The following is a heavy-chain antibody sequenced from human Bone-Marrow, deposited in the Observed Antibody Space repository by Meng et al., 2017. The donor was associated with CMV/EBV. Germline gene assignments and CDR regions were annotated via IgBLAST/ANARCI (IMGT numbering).Heavy chain of an antibody. CDR2: ITSSSSMI. J-gene: IGHJ6*02. CDR3: AREECSGGSCYGMDV. D-gene: IGHD2-15*01. CDR1: GGSISSGSYYS. Sequence: ETLSLTCTVSGGSISSGSYYSVNWVRQAPGKGLEWVSYITSSSSMIFYADSVKGRFTVSRDNAKNSVYLEMNSLTAEDTAVYYCAREECSGGSCYGMDVWGQGTTVTVSS. V-gene: IGHV3-48*04.